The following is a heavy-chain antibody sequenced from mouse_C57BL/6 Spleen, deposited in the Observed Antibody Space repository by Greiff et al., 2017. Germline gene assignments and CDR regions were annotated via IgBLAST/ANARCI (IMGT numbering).Heavy chain of an antibody. V-gene: IGHV1-55*01. Sequence: QVQLQQPGAELVKPGASVTMSCTASGYTFTSYWITWVKQRPGQGLEWIGYIYPGSGSTNYNEKVKSKATLTVATSSSTAYMQLSSLTSEDSAVYYWARGGVTYAMDYWGQGTSVTVSS. J-gene: IGHJ4*01. D-gene: IGHD2-2*01. CDR1: GYTFTSYW. CDR3: ARGGVTYAMDY. CDR2: IYPGSGST.